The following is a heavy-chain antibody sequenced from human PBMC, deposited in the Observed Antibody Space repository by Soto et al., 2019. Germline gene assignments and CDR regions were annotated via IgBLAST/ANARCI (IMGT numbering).Heavy chain of an antibody. CDR2: ISYDGSNK. Sequence: GGSLRLSCAASGFTFSSYAMHWVRQAPGKGLEWVAVISYDGSNKYYADSVKGRFTISRDNSKNTLYLQMNSLRAEDTAVYYCAKFPDLRYYYMDVWGKGTTVTVSS. CDR1: GFTFSSYA. V-gene: IGHV3-30-3*02. J-gene: IGHJ6*03. CDR3: AKFPDLRYYYMDV. D-gene: IGHD3-3*01.